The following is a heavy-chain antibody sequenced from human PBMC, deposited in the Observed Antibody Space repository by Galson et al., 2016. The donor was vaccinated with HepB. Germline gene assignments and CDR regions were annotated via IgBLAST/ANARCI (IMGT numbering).Heavy chain of an antibody. J-gene: IGHJ6*03. D-gene: IGHD3-16*01. CDR3: ARDRFLGYYYYMDV. Sequence: SVKVSCKASGYTFTSYGISWVRQAPGQGLEWMGWIDPHNSKTNYAQKLRGRLTLTTDTSTNTAYMELRSLFSDDTAVYYCARDRFLGYYYYMDVWGQGTTVTVSS. CDR2: IDPHNSKT. CDR1: GYTFTSYG. V-gene: IGHV1-18*04.